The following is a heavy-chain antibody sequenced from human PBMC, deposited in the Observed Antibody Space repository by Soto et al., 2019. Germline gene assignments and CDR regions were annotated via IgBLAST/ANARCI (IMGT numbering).Heavy chain of an antibody. D-gene: IGHD3-10*01. Sequence: GGSLSLSCAAAGFTFSSYGMHWVRQAPGTGLEWVAVMSYDGSRYYAETVKGRFTISRDNSKNTLYLQINSLRPEDTAVYYCAKDFTPWFGAYFYYYYGMDVWGQGTTVTVSS. CDR3: AKDFTPWFGAYFYYYYGMDV. V-gene: IGHV3-30*18. CDR2: MSYDGSR. J-gene: IGHJ6*02. CDR1: GFTFSSYG.